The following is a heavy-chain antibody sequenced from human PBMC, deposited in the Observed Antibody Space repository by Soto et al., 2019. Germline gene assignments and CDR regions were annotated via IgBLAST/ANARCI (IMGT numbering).Heavy chain of an antibody. CDR3: ARDPLNYYDSSGLHYYGMDV. CDR1: GYTFTGYY. J-gene: IGHJ6*02. Sequence: ASVKVSCKASGYTFTGYYMHWVRQAPGQGLEWMGWINPNSGGTNYAQKFQGWVTMTRDTSISTAYMELSRLRSDDTAVYYCARDPLNYYDSSGLHYYGMDVWGQGTTVTVSS. V-gene: IGHV1-2*04. CDR2: INPNSGGT. D-gene: IGHD3-22*01.